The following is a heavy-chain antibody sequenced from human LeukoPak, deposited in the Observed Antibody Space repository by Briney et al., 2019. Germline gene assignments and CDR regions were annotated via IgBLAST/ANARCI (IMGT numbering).Heavy chain of an antibody. J-gene: IGHJ6*02. CDR2: ISYDGSNK. CDR1: GFTFSSYG. V-gene: IGHV3-30*18. Sequence: GGSLRLSCAASGFTFSSYGMHWVRQAPGKGLEWVAVISYDGSNKYYADSVKGRFTSSRDNSKNTLYLQMNSLRAEDTAVYYCAKDAGRTTGYLDYYGMDVWGQGTTVTVSS. D-gene: IGHD4-17*01. CDR3: AKDAGRTTGYLDYYGMDV.